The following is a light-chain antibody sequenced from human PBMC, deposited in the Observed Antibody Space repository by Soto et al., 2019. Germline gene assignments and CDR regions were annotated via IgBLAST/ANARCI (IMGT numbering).Light chain of an antibody. J-gene: IGLJ2*01. CDR2: EVS. V-gene: IGLV2-8*01. Sequence: QSALTQPPSASGSPGQSVTISCPGTSSDVGSYNYVSWYQQHPGKAPKLMIYEVSKRPSGVPDRFSGSKSGNTASLTVSGLQAEDEADYYCSSYAGSNNFVFGGGTKLTV. CDR1: SSDVGSYNY. CDR3: SSYAGSNNFV.